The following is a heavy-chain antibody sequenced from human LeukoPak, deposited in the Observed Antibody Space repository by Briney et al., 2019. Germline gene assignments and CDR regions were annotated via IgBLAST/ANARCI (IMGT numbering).Heavy chain of an antibody. CDR3: AKDHHYYDSSGYSGYFDY. CDR2: ISSSSSYI. D-gene: IGHD3-22*01. J-gene: IGHJ4*02. Sequence: GGSLRLSCAASGFTFSSYSMNWVRQAPGKGLEWVSSISSSSSYIYYADSVKGRFTISRDNAKNSLYLQMNSLRAEDTAVYYCAKDHHYYDSSGYSGYFDYWGQGTLVTVSS. V-gene: IGHV3-21*01. CDR1: GFTFSSYS.